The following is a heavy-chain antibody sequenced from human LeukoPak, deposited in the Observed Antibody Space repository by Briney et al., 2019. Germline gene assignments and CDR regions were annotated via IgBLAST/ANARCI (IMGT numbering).Heavy chain of an antibody. CDR2: ISGSGGST. CDR1: GFTFSSYA. Sequence: GGSLRLSCAASGFTFSSYAMSWVRQAPGKGLGWVSAISGSGGSTYYADSVKGRFTISRDNSKDTLYLQMNSLRAEDTAVYYCAKRGDFWSGNPHHFDYWGQGTLVTVSS. D-gene: IGHD3-3*01. V-gene: IGHV3-23*01. J-gene: IGHJ4*02. CDR3: AKRGDFWSGNPHHFDY.